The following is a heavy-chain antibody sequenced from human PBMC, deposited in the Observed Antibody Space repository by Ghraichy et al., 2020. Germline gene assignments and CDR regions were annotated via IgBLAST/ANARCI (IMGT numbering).Heavy chain of an antibody. CDR3: AREEAVAGLALFL. CDR1: GYTFTGYY. CDR2: INPNSGGT. V-gene: IGHV1-2*02. Sequence: ASVKVSCKASGYTFTGYYMHWVRQAPGQGLEWMGWINPNSGGTNYAQKFQGRVTMTRDTSISTAYMELSRLRSDDTAVYYCAREEAVAGLALFLWGQGTLVTVSS. J-gene: IGHJ4*02. D-gene: IGHD6-19*01.